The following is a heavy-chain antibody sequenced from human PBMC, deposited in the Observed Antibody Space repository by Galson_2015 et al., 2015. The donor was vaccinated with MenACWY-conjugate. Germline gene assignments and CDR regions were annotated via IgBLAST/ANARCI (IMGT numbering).Heavy chain of an antibody. CDR3: AKDGLDCYGSGSYFEYFDY. Sequence: SLRLSCAASGFTFSSYGMHWVRQAPGKGLEWVAAISYDGSNKYYADSVKGRVTISRDNSKNTLYLQMNSLRAEDTAVYYCAKDGLDCYGSGSYFEYFDYWGQGTLVTVSS. J-gene: IGHJ4*02. CDR1: GFTFSSYG. V-gene: IGHV3-30*18. D-gene: IGHD3-10*01. CDR2: ISYDGSNK.